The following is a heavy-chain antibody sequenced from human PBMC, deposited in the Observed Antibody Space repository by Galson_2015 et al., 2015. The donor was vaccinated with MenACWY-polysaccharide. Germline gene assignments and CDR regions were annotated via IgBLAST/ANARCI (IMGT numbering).Heavy chain of an antibody. CDR2: IYPGDSDT. Sequence: QSGAEVTKPGESLTISCKGSGYSFTNYWIAWVRQMPGKGLEWMGIIYPGDSDTRYSPSFEGQVTISADKSINTAYLQWSTLKASDTAMYYCARNYGLDVWGQGTTVTVSS. CDR3: ARNYGLDV. J-gene: IGHJ6*02. V-gene: IGHV5-51*03. CDR1: GYSFTNYW.